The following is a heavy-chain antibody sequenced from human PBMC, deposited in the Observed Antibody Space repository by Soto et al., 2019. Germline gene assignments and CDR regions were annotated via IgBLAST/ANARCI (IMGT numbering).Heavy chain of an antibody. CDR3: AKDAGGYGSSGYDAFDI. J-gene: IGHJ3*02. CDR1: GFSFSSYA. Sequence: GGSLRLSWAASGFSFSSYAMSWVRQAGGKGLEWVSAISGSGGSTYYADSVKGRCTISRDNSKNTLYLQMNSLRAEDTAVYHCAKDAGGYGSSGYDAFDIWRRGTMVTVSS. D-gene: IGHD3-22*01. CDR2: ISGSGGST. V-gene: IGHV3-23*01.